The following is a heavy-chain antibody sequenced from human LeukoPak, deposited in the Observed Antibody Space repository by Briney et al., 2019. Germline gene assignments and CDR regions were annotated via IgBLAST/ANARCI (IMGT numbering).Heavy chain of an antibody. J-gene: IGHJ4*02. CDR1: GGSISSYY. CDR2: IYYSGST. V-gene: IGHV4-59*01. CDR3: ARGYSSGWPFGY. D-gene: IGHD6-19*01. Sequence: SETLSLTCTVSGGSISSYYWSWIRQPPGKGLEWIGYIYYSGSTNYNPSLKSRVTISVDTSKNQFSLKLSSATAADTAVYYCARGYSSGWPFGYWGQGTLVTVSS.